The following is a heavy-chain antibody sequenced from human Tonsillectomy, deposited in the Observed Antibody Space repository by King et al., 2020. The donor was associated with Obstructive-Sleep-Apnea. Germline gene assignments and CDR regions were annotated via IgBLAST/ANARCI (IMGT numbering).Heavy chain of an antibody. D-gene: IGHD1-7*01. J-gene: IGHJ4*02. CDR1: GGSISSSSYY. CDR2: IYYSGST. Sequence: PLQESGPGLVKPSETLSLTCTVSGGSISSSSYYWGWIRQPPGKGLEWIGSIYYSGSTYYNPSLKSRVTISVDTSKNQFSLKLSSVTAADTAVYYCARDQGWNYRYFDYWGQGTLVTVSS. V-gene: IGHV4-39*07. CDR3: ARDQGWNYRYFDY.